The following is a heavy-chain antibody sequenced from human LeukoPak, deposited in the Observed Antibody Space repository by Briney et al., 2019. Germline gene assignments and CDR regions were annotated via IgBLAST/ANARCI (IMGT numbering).Heavy chain of an antibody. V-gene: IGHV1-69*05. CDR2: IGPIFGTA. Sequence: ASVKVSFKASGGTFISYAISWVRQAPGQGLEWMGGIGPIFGTANYAQKFQGRVTITTDESTSTAYMELSSLRSEDTAVYYCARGPELERFDYWGQGTLVTVSS. CDR1: GGTFISYA. J-gene: IGHJ4*02. D-gene: IGHD1-1*01. CDR3: ARGPELERFDY.